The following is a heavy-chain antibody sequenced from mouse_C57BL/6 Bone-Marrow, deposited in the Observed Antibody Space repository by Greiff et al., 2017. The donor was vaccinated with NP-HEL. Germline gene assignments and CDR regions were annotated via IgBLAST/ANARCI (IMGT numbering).Heavy chain of an antibody. CDR3: TTDGYYGYFDV. Sequence: EVQLQQSGAELVRPGASVKLSCTASGFNIKDDYMHWVKQRPEQGLEWIGWIDPENGDTEYASKFQGKATITADTSSNTAYLQLSSLTSEDTAVYYCTTDGYYGYFDVWGTGTTVTVSS. J-gene: IGHJ1*03. V-gene: IGHV14-4*01. CDR1: GFNIKDDY. CDR2: IDPENGDT. D-gene: IGHD2-3*01.